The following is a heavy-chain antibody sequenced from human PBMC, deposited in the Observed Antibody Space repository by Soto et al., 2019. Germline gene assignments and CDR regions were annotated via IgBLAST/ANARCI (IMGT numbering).Heavy chain of an antibody. Sequence: GGSLRLSCAASGFTFSNAWMSWVRQAPGKGLEWVGRIKSKTDGGTTDYAAPVKGRFTISRDDSKNTLYLQMNSLKTEDTAVYYCTTDSLELGFLEWLSRGYYYYYMDVWGKGTTVTVSS. J-gene: IGHJ6*03. CDR3: TTDSLELGFLEWLSRGYYYYYMDV. CDR1: GFTFSNAW. CDR2: IKSKTDGGTT. V-gene: IGHV3-15*01. D-gene: IGHD3-3*01.